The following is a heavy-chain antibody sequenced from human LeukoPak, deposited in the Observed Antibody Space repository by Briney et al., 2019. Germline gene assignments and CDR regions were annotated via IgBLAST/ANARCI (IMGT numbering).Heavy chain of an antibody. D-gene: IGHD3-10*01. CDR1: GLTISSYS. CDR2: ISSSSSTI. J-gene: IGHJ4*02. V-gene: IGHV3-48*01. CDR3: ARALWFGETFPAY. Sequence: GGSLRLSCAASGLTISSYSMKWVRQAPGKGLQWVSYISSSSSTIYYADSVKGRSTISRDNAKNSLYLQMNSLRAEDTAVYYCARALWFGETFPAYWGQGTLVTVSS.